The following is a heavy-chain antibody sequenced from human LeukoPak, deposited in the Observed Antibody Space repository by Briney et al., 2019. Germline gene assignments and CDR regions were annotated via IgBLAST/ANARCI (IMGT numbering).Heavy chain of an antibody. J-gene: IGHJ6*03. CDR1: GGSISSYY. Sequence: SETLSLTCTVSGGSISSYYWSWIRQPPGKGLEWIGYIYTSGSTNYNPSLKSRVTISVDTSKNQFSLKLSSVTAADTAVFYCARHFAVGSNCYYYMDVWGKGTTVTVSS. CDR2: IYTSGST. D-gene: IGHD3-3*02. CDR3: ARHFAVGSNCYYYMDV. V-gene: IGHV4-4*09.